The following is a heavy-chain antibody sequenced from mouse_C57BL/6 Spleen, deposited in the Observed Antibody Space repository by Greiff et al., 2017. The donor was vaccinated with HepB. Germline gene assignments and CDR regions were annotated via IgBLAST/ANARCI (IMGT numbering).Heavy chain of an antibody. J-gene: IGHJ2*01. CDR2: ISYDGSN. D-gene: IGHD1-1*01. V-gene: IGHV3-6*01. CDR1: GYSITSGYY. CDR3: AREWDYYGRSSY. Sequence: EVKLQESGPGLVKPSQSLSLTCSVTGYSITSGYYWNWIRQFPGNKLEWMGNISYDGSNNYNPSLKNRISITRDTSKNQFFLKLNSVTTEDTATYYCAREWDYYGRSSYWGQGTTLTVSS.